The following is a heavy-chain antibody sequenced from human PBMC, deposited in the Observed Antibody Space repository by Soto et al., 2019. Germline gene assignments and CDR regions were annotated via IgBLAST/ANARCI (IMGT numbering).Heavy chain of an antibody. D-gene: IGHD3-22*01. CDR3: ARTPITTIVVVQDGDAFDI. Sequence: ASVKVSCKASGYTFTSYYMHWVRQAPGQGLEWMGIINPSGGSTSYAQKFQGRVTMTRDTSTSTVYMELSSLRSEDTAVYYCARTPITTIVVVQDGDAFDIWGQGTMVTVSS. CDR2: INPSGGST. J-gene: IGHJ3*02. CDR1: GYTFTSYY. V-gene: IGHV1-46*01.